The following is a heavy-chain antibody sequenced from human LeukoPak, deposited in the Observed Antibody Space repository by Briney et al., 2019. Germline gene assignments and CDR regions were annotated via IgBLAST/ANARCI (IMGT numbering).Heavy chain of an antibody. D-gene: IGHD5-12*01. Sequence: ASVKVSCKASGYTFTSYYMHWVRQAPGQGLEWMGLINPSGGSTSYAQKFQGRVTMTRDTPTSTVYMELSSLRSEDTAVYYCARSREGGYVGAPFDYWGQGTLVTVSS. J-gene: IGHJ4*02. V-gene: IGHV1-46*01. CDR2: INPSGGST. CDR1: GYTFTSYY. CDR3: ARSREGGYVGAPFDY.